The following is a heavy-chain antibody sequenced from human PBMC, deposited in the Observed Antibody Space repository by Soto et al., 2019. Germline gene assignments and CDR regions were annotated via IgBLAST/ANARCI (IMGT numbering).Heavy chain of an antibody. J-gene: IGHJ6*02. CDR2: IYHSGTT. Sequence: SETLSLTCSVSGDSIINGYYWARIRQPPGKGLEWIGSIYHSGTTYYNPSPKSRVTISVDTSKNQFSLKLSSVTAADSAVYYCARLPNIVEVPGAVFGMDVWGQGTTVTVSS. D-gene: IGHD2-2*01. CDR3: ARLPNIVEVPGAVFGMDV. V-gene: IGHV4-38-2*01. CDR1: GDSIINGYY.